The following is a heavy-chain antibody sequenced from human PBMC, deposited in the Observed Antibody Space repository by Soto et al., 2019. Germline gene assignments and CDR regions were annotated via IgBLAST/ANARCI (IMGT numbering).Heavy chain of an antibody. CDR1: GYSFTSYW. V-gene: IGHV5-51*01. CDR3: ARRSSWYQYYFDY. Sequence: GESLKISCKGSGYSFTSYWIVWVRQMPGKGLEWMGIIYPGDSDTRYSPSFQGQVTISADKSISTAYLQWSSLKASDTAMYYCARRSSWYQYYFDYWGQGTLVTVSS. D-gene: IGHD6-13*01. CDR2: IYPGDSDT. J-gene: IGHJ4*02.